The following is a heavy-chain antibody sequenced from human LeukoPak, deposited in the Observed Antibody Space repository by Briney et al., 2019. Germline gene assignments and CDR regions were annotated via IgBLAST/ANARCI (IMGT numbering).Heavy chain of an antibody. CDR2: ISGSGGST. J-gene: IGHJ4*02. D-gene: IGHD5-12*01. V-gene: IGHV3-23*01. CDR1: GFTFSNYA. CDR3: AKTSTYRVGAFDY. Sequence: GGSLRLSCAASGFTFSNYAMSWVRQAPGKGLDLVSDISGSGGSTYYADSVKGRFSISRDNSRNTLYLQMNSLRAEDTAVYYCAKTSTYRVGAFDYWGQETLVTVSP.